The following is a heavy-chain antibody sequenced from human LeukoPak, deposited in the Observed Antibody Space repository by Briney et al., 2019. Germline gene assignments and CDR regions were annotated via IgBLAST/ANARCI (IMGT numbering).Heavy chain of an antibody. J-gene: IGHJ6*02. CDR1: GFTFSDYY. V-gene: IGHV3-11*01. CDR2: ISSSGSTI. Sequence: GGSLRLSCAASGFTFSDYYMSWIRQAPGKGLEWVSYISSSGSTIYYADSVKGRFTISRDNAKNSLYLQMNSLRAEDTAVYYCARSAPPPYYYYGMDVWGQGTTVIVSS. CDR3: ARSAPPPYYYYGMDV.